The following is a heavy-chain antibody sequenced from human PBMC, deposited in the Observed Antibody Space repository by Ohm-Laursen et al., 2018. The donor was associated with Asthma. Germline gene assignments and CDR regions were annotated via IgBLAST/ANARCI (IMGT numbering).Heavy chain of an antibody. CDR3: AKDRGFNYGYGMDV. CDR1: GFTFSSFA. Sequence: SLRLSCAASGFTFSSFAMGWVRQAPGKGLEWVSTISGSAGSTYYADSVKGRFTNSRDNSKNTLYLQMNSLRAEDTALYYCAKDRGFNYGYGMDVWGQGTTVTVSS. J-gene: IGHJ6*02. V-gene: IGHV3-23*01. D-gene: IGHD5-18*01. CDR2: ISGSAGST.